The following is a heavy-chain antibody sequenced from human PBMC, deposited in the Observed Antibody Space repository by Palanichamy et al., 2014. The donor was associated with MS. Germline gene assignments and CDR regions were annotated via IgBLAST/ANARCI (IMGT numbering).Heavy chain of an antibody. CDR1: GGPISGYY. V-gene: IGHV4-59*12. J-gene: IGHJ4*02. D-gene: IGHD1-14*01. CDR3: ARNNNHGHYLDS. Sequence: QVQLQESGPGLVKPSETLSLICTVSGGPISGYYWSWIRQPPGKGLEWIGFISDNGDSNYIPSLNGRVTISLDPSKNQFSLLLSSVTAADTAVYYCARNNNHGHYLDSWGQGTLVTVSS. CDR2: ISDNGDS.